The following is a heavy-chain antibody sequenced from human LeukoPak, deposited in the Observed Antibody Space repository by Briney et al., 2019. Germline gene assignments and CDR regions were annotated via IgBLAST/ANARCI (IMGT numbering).Heavy chain of an antibody. J-gene: IGHJ4*02. D-gene: IGHD6-6*01. CDR2: INHSGST. CDR3: ARGRGRSSSKGGDY. Sequence: SETLSLTCAVYGGSYSGYYWSWIRQPPGKGLEWIGEINHSGSTNYNPSLKSRVTISVDTSKNQFSLKLSPVTAADTAVYYCARGRGRSSSKGGDYWGQGTLVTVSS. CDR1: GGSYSGYY. V-gene: IGHV4-34*01.